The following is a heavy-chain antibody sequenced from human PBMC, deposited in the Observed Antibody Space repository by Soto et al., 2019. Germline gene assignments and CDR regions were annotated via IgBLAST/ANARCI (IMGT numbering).Heavy chain of an antibody. Sequence: GGSLRLSCAASGITFGSYGMHWVRQAPGKGLEWVAVISYDGSNKYYADSVKGRFTISRDNSKNTLYLQMNSLRAEDTAVYYCANHYGGISYYFDYWGQATLVTVSS. J-gene: IGHJ4*02. D-gene: IGHD4-17*01. V-gene: IGHV3-30*18. CDR2: ISYDGSNK. CDR3: ANHYGGISYYFDY. CDR1: GITFGSYG.